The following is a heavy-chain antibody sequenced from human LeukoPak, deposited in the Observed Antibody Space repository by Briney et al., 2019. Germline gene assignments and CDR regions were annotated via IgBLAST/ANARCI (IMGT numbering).Heavy chain of an antibody. Sequence: SETLSLTCTVSGGSISSYYWSWIRQPPGRGLEWIGYIYYSGSTNYNPSLKSRVTISVDTSKNQFSLKLTSVTAADTAVYYCARGRAYYDSTGYCGWGQGILVTVSS. D-gene: IGHD3-22*01. V-gene: IGHV4-59*01. CDR1: GGSISSYY. J-gene: IGHJ4*02. CDR2: IYYSGST. CDR3: ARGRAYYDSTGYCG.